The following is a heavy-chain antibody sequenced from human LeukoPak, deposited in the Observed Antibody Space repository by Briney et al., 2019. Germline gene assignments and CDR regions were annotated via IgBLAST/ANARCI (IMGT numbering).Heavy chain of an antibody. Sequence: ASVKVSCKASGYTFTGYYMHWVRQAPGQGLEWMGWINPNSGGTNYAQKFQGRVTMTRDTSISTAYMELSRLRSGDTAVYYCASESTSRYYFDYWGQGTLVTVSS. CDR2: INPNSGGT. J-gene: IGHJ4*02. CDR3: ASESTSRYYFDY. V-gene: IGHV1-2*02. D-gene: IGHD2-2*01. CDR1: GYTFTGYY.